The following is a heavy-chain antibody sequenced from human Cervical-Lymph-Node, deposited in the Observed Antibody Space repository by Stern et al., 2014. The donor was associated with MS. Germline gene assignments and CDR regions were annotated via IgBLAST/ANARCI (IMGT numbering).Heavy chain of an antibody. D-gene: IGHD6-13*01. V-gene: IGHV1-69*12. CDR3: ARHQAGIAAD. CDR1: GDNFSSLD. CDR2: ITPLFGTA. Sequence: QVQLVQSGAEVKKPGSSVKVSCKASGDNFSSLDIGWVRQAPGKGLEWVAWITPLFGTAHYEHNFQRRVTCSADASTSTTYMELSSLRSEDTAVYYCARHQAGIAADWGQGTLVTVSS. J-gene: IGHJ4*02.